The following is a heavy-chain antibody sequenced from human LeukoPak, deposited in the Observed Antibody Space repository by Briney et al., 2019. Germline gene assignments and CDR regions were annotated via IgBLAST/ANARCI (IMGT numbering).Heavy chain of an antibody. CDR2: INPSGGST. CDR3: ARDKGATTPRDNWFDP. J-gene: IGHJ5*02. V-gene: IGHV1-46*01. D-gene: IGHD1-26*01. Sequence: GASVKVSCKASGYTFTSYYMHWVRQAPGQGLEWMGIINPSGGSTSYAQKFQGRVTMTRDTSTSTVCMELSSLRSEDTAVYYCARDKGATTPRDNWFDPWGQGTLVTVSS. CDR1: GYTFTSYY.